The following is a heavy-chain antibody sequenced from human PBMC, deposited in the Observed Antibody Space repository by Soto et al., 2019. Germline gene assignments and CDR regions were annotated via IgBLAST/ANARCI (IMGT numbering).Heavy chain of an antibody. V-gene: IGHV3-23*01. D-gene: IGHD4-17*01. J-gene: IGHJ5*02. CDR1: GFTFSNFA. Sequence: EVQLLESGGGLVQPGGSLRLSCAASGFTFSNFAMTWVRQAPGKGLEWVSAISGGDGCTYYAEPVKGRCTVSRDNSKNTLYLHVSSLRVDDTAIYYCANGRTYGDSAWFDTWCQGTRVTGSS. CDR2: ISGGDGCT. CDR3: ANGRTYGDSAWFDT.